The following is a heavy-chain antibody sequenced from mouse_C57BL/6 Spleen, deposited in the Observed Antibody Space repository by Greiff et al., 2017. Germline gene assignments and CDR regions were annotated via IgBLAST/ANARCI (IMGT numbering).Heavy chain of an antibody. V-gene: IGHV1-61*01. J-gene: IGHJ1*03. CDR3: ARRAYYSNYGYFDV. CDR1: GYTFTSYW. CDR2: IYPSDSET. D-gene: IGHD2-5*01. Sequence: QVQLQQSGAELVRPGSSVKLSCKASGYTFTSYWMDWVKQRPGQGLEWIGNIYPSDSETHYNQKFKDKATLTVDKSSSTAYMQLSSLTSEDSAVYYCARRAYYSNYGYFDVWGTGTTVTVSS.